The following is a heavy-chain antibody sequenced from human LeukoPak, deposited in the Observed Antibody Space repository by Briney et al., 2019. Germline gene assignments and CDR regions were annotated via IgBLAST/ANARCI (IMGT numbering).Heavy chain of an antibody. V-gene: IGHV1-46*01. CDR3: ARDLVPRSWFDP. CDR2: INPSGGNT. J-gene: IGHJ5*02. CDR1: GYTFTRYY. Sequence: ASVKVSCKASGYTFTRYYLHWVRQAPGQGLEWMGIINPSGGNTSYAQKFQGRVTITRNTSISTAYMELSRLRSDDTAVYYCARDLVPRSWFDPWGQGTLVTVSS.